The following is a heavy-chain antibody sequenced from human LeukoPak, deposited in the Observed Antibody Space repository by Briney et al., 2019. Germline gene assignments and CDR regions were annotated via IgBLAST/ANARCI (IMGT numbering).Heavy chain of an antibody. CDR2: ISYSGST. D-gene: IGHD2-21*01. CDR1: DGSITSHY. J-gene: IGHJ4*02. Sequence: ASETLSLTCTVSDGSITSHYWSWIRQPPGKGLEWIAYISYSGSTNYSPSLKSRVTMSVDTSKNQFSLKLSSVTAADTAVYYCARSDLYLAYWGQGTLVTVSS. V-gene: IGHV4-59*11. CDR3: ARSDLYLAY.